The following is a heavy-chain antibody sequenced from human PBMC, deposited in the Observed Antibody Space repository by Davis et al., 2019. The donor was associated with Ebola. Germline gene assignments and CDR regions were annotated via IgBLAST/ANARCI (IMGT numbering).Heavy chain of an antibody. Sequence: PGGSLRLSCAASGFTFSSYAMSWVRQAPGKGLEWVSAISGSGGSTYYADSVKGRFTISRDNSKNTLYLQMNSLRAEDTAVYYCAKGGLLWFGEFLSFDYWGQGTLVTVSS. V-gene: IGHV3-23*01. CDR2: ISGSGGST. CDR3: AKGGLLWFGEFLSFDY. D-gene: IGHD3-10*01. J-gene: IGHJ4*02. CDR1: GFTFSSYA.